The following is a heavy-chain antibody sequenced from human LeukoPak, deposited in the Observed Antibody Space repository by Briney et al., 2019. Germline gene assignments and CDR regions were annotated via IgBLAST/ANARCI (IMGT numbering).Heavy chain of an antibody. V-gene: IGHV4-59*01. Sequence: SETLSLTCTVSGGSISSYYWSWIRQPPGKGLEWIGYIYYSGSTNYNPSLKSRVTISVDTSKNQFSLKLSSVTAADTAVYYCARYSYGSGSDYWGQGTLVTVSS. CDR1: GGSISSYY. J-gene: IGHJ4*02. CDR2: IYYSGST. D-gene: IGHD5-18*01. CDR3: ARYSYGSGSDY.